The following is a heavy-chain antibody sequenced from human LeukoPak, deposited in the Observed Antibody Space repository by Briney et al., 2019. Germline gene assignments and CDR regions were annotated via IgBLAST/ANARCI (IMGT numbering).Heavy chain of an antibody. CDR2: ISSSGSTI. CDR3: ARDPQRSGGYNYDY. V-gene: IGHV3-11*04. D-gene: IGHD5-24*01. CDR1: GFTFSDSH. Sequence: GGSLRLSCAVSGFTFSDSHMSWIRQAPGKGLEWVSYISSSGSTIYDADSVKGRFTISRDNAKNSLYLQMNSLRAEDTAVYYCARDPQRSGGYNYDYWGQGTLITVSS. J-gene: IGHJ4*02.